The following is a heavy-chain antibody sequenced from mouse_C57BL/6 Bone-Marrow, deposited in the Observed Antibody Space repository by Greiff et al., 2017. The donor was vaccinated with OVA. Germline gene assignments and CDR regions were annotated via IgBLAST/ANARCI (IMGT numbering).Heavy chain of an antibody. D-gene: IGHD1-1*01. J-gene: IGHJ4*01. CDR2: INPNNGGT. V-gene: IGHV1-26*01. CDR1: GYTFTDYY. CDR3: ARERDYYGSSYAMDY. Sequence: VQLQQSGPELVKPGASVKISCKASGYTFTDYYMNWVKQSPGKSLEWIGDINPNNGGTSYNQKFKGKATLTVDKSSSTAYMELRSLTSEDSAVYYCARERDYYGSSYAMDYWGQGTSVTVSS.